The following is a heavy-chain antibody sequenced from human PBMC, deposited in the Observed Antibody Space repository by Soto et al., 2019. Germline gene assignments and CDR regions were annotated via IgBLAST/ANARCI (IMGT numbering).Heavy chain of an antibody. J-gene: IGHJ6*02. D-gene: IGHD3-22*01. CDR2: IDPSDSYT. CDR3: ASVYDSSGPSYYYGMDV. CDR1: GYSFTSYW. Sequence: LKISCKGSGYSFTSYWISWVRQMPGKGLEWMGRIDPSDSYTNYSPSFQGHVTISADKSISTAYLQWSSLKASDTAMYYCASVYDSSGPSYYYGMDVWGQGTTVTVYS. V-gene: IGHV5-10-1*01.